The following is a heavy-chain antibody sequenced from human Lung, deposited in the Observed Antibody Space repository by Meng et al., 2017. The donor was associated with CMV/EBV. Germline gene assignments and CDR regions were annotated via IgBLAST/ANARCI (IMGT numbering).Heavy chain of an antibody. CDR2: ISAYNGNT. CDR1: GYTFTNYG. D-gene: IGHD6-13*01. V-gene: IGHV1-18*01. J-gene: IGHJ4*02. CDR3: AREPGVEAAGTFFH. Sequence: GASGAEVKKPGASVKVSCKASGYTFTNYGISWVRQAPGQGLEWMGWISAYNGNTKYAQKVQGRVTMTTDTSTNTAYMELRSLRSDDTAIYYCAREPGVEAAGTFFHWGQGTLVTVSS.